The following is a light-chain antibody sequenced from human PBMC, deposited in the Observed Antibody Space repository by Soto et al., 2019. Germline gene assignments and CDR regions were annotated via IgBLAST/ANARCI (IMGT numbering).Light chain of an antibody. J-gene: IGKJ4*01. V-gene: IGKV4-1*01. CDR3: QQYYGSPPT. CDR2: GGS. CDR1: KSLLYCSNKVNY. Sequence: DIVVTQSPESLTVSLGERATIDCKSSKSLLYCSNKVNYLAWYQEKPGQPPNLLIYGGSTRESGVPDRFSGGGSATDVTLTIIRLHAEDVSIYYCQQYYGSPPTFGGGTKVEIK.